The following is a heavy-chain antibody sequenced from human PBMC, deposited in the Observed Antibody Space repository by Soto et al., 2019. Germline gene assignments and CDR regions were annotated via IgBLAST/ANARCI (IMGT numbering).Heavy chain of an antibody. Sequence: QVQLQESGPGLVKPSDTLSLTCAVSGYSISSSNWWGWIRQPPGKGLEWIGYIYYSGTTYYNPSLKSPVTMSGDRSTNQVTRKLTSVTAVETAVCYCARREIQGPIDYWCQGTLVTVSS. CDR3: ARREIQGPIDY. CDR2: IYYSGTT. V-gene: IGHV4-28*01. CDR1: GYSISSSNW. J-gene: IGHJ4*02. D-gene: IGHD1-26*01.